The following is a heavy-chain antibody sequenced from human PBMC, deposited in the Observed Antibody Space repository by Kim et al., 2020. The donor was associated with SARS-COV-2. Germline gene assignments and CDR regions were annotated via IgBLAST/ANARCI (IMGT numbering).Heavy chain of an antibody. CDR3: AREGRAALAAAGTYRNNWFDP. V-gene: IGHV4-34*01. J-gene: IGHJ5*02. CDR2: INHSGST. CDR1: GGSFSGYY. D-gene: IGHD6-13*01. Sequence: SETLSLTCAVYGGSFSGYYWSWIRQPPGKGLEWIGEINHSGSTNYNPSLKSRVTISVDTSKNQFSLKLSSVTAADTAVYYCAREGRAALAAAGTYRNNWFDPWGQGTLVTVSS.